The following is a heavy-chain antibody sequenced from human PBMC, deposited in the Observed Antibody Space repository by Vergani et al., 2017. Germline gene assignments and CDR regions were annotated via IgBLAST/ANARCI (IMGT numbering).Heavy chain of an antibody. J-gene: IGHJ3*02. D-gene: IGHD3-22*01. CDR2: SSSSTSYI. CDR3: ARLLYYYDSSGPLRDAFDI. CDR1: GFSFSSYS. V-gene: IGHV3-21*01. Sequence: EVQLVESGGGLVKPGGSLRLSCAASGFSFSSYSLNWVRQAPGKGLEWVSSSSSSTSYIYYADSVKGRFTISRDNAKNSLYLQMNSLRAEDTAVYYCARLLYYYDSSGPLRDAFDIWGQGAMVTVSS.